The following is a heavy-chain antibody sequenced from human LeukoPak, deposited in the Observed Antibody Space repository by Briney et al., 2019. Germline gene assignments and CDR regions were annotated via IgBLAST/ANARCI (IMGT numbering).Heavy chain of an antibody. Sequence: PSETLSLTCTVSGGSISSGDYYWSWIRQPPGKGLEWIGYIYYSGSTYYNPSLKSRVTISVDTSKNQFSLKLSSVIAADTAVYYCARVISHNYYYYYGMDVWGQGTTVTVSS. CDR2: IYYSGST. CDR3: ARVISHNYYYYYGMDV. J-gene: IGHJ6*02. V-gene: IGHV4-30-4*01. CDR1: GGSISSGDYY.